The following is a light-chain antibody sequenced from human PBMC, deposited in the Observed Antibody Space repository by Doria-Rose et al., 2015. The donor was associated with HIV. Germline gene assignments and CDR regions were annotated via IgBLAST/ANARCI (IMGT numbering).Light chain of an antibody. CDR1: QSFSSTY. Sequence: TQSPGTLSLSPGERATLSCRASQSFSSTYLAWYQQKPGQAPSLLIYDGSTRATGIPDRFSASGSGTDLTLTINRLGPEDFALYYCHQYGTSWTFGQGTKVEI. CDR3: HQYGTSWT. CDR2: DGS. V-gene: IGKV3-20*01. J-gene: IGKJ1*01.